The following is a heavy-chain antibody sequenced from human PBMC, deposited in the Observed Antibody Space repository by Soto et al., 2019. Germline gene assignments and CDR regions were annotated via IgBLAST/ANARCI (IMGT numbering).Heavy chain of an antibody. J-gene: IGHJ4*02. CDR1: GVTFSRQD. CDR3: ATNEGRACDSFDY. D-gene: IGHD1-26*01. V-gene: IGHV1-69*13. Sequence: ASVKVSCKVSGVTFSRQDMRWVRQAPGQGLEWLGGIIPIFGTPQYAEKFQDRVTITADESTSTAYMELSSLTSEDTAVYYCATNEGRACDSFDYWGQGTLVTVSS. CDR2: IIPIFGTP.